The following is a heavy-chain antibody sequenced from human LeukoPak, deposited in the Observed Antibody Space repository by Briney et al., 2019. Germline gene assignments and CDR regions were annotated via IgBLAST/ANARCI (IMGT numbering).Heavy chain of an antibody. CDR1: GGTFSSYA. V-gene: IGHV1-69*05. CDR2: IIPIFGTA. Sequence: ASVKVSCKAFGGTFSSYAISWVRQAPGQGLEWMGRIIPIFGTANHAQKFQGRVTITTDESTSTAYMELSSLRSEDTAVYYCARYYYDSSGSPEGGFDPWGQGTLVTVSS. J-gene: IGHJ5*02. CDR3: ARYYYDSSGSPEGGFDP. D-gene: IGHD3-22*01.